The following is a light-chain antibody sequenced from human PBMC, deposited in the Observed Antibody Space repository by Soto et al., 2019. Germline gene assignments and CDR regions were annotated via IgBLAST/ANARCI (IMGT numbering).Light chain of an antibody. CDR2: DVS. Sequence: QSVLTQPASVSGSPGQSITISCTGTSSDVGGYNYVSWYQHHPGKAPKLLIYDVSNRPSGVSNRFSGSKSDNTASLTISGLQPEDEADYYCSSYTTSNTRQIVSGTGTMLTVL. CDR1: SSDVGGYNY. V-gene: IGLV2-14*03. CDR3: SSYTTSNTRQIV. J-gene: IGLJ1*01.